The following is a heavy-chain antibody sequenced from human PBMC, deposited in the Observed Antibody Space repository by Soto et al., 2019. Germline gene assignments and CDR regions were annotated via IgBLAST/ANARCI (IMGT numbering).Heavy chain of an antibody. J-gene: IGHJ4*02. CDR3: ARGAMANFDY. V-gene: IGHV1-69*13. D-gene: IGHD5-18*01. CDR2: FIAMLGTP. CDR1: GGTFGSHG. Sequence: SVKVSCKASGGTFGSHGIAWVRQAPGQGLEWMGGFIAMLGTPTYAKKVQGRATITADESLTSSYSEVRSLRSEDTAVYFCARGAMANFDYWGQGTVVTVSS.